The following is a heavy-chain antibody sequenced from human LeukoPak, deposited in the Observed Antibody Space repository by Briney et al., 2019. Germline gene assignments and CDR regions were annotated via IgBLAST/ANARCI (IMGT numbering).Heavy chain of an antibody. D-gene: IGHD5-12*01. CDR2: ISGSGGST. Sequence: GGSLRLSCAASGFTFSSYAMSWVRQAPGKGLEWASAISGSGGSTYYADSVKGRFTISRDNSKNTLYLQMNSLRAEDTAVYYCAKASLRRGYSGYDHYWGQGTLVTVSS. CDR3: AKASLRRGYSGYDHY. J-gene: IGHJ4*02. V-gene: IGHV3-23*01. CDR1: GFTFSSYA.